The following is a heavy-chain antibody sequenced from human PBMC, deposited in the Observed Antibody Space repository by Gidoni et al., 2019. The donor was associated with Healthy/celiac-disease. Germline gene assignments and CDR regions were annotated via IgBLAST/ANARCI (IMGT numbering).Heavy chain of an antibody. CDR2: IYHSGST. J-gene: IGHJ4*02. CDR3: ARVGVLRFLEWLEYYFDY. Sequence: QVQLQESGPGLVKPSGTLSLTCAVSGCSLSSSNWWSWVRQPPGKGLEWIGEIYHSGSTNYNPSLKSRVTISVDKSKNQFSLKLSSVTAADTAVYYCARVGVLRFLEWLEYYFDYWGQGTLVTVSS. V-gene: IGHV4-4*02. D-gene: IGHD3-3*01. CDR1: GCSLSSSNW.